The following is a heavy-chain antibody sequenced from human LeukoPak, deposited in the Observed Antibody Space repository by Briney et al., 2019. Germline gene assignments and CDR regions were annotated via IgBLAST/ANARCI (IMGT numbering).Heavy chain of an antibody. CDR1: GGSITGYH. V-gene: IGHV4-4*07. CDR2: LHTSGSGSA. CDR3: AREPAGVPEYYFDY. J-gene: IGHJ4*02. Sequence: KPSETLSLTCTVSGGSITGYHWSWIRQSAGKGLEWIWRLHTSGSGSATFNPSLQSRVTVSIDKSKNQFSLNLISVTAADTAVYYCAREPAGVPEYYFDYWGQGTLVTVSS.